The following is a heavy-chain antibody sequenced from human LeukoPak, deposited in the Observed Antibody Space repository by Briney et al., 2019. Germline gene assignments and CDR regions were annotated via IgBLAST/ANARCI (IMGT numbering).Heavy chain of an antibody. Sequence: SETLSLTCAVYGGSFSGYYWSWIRQPPGKGLEWIGEINHSGSTNYNPSLKSRVTISVDTSKNQFSLKLSSVTAADTAVHYCARNGYSSGYLVDYWGQGTLVTVSS. CDR3: ARNGYSSGYLVDY. J-gene: IGHJ4*02. CDR2: INHSGST. D-gene: IGHD3-22*01. CDR1: GGSFSGYY. V-gene: IGHV4-34*01.